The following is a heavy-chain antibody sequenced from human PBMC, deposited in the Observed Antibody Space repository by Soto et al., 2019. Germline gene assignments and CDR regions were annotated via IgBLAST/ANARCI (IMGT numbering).Heavy chain of an antibody. CDR2: INAGNGNT. J-gene: IGHJ4*02. V-gene: IGHV1-3*01. CDR3: ARDLTYYGDFINFDY. Sequence: ASVKVSCKASGYTFTSYAMHWVRQAPGQRLEWMGWINAGNGNTKYSQKFQGRVTITRDTSASTAYMELSSLRSEDTAVYYCARDLTYYGDFINFDYWGQGTLVTVSS. D-gene: IGHD4-17*01. CDR1: GYTFTSYA.